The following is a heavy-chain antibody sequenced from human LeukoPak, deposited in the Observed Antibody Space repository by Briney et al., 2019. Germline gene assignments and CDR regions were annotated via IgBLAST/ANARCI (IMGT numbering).Heavy chain of an antibody. V-gene: IGHV3-53*01. Sequence: GGSLRLSCAASGFTVSSTYMTWVRQAPGKGLEWVSLIYSGGTTYYADSVKGRFTISRDNSKNTLYLRMNSLRAEDTAVYYCARAAAGTIHLDYWGQGNLVTVSS. CDR1: GFTVSSTY. CDR3: ARAAAGTIHLDY. D-gene: IGHD6-13*01. CDR2: IYSGGTT. J-gene: IGHJ4*02.